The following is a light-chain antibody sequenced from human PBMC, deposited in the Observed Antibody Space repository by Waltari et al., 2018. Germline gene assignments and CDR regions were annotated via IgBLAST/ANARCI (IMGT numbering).Light chain of an antibody. CDR1: SANIGAGYD. V-gene: IGLV1-40*01. Sequence: QSVLAQPPSVSGAQGQRVTISCSGSSANIGAGYDVHWSQHLPGTAPKLIIYGNSNRPSGVPGRFSGSKSGTSASLAITGLQAEDEADYYCQSYDNSLSADWVFGGGTKLTVL. CDR3: QSYDNSLSADWV. J-gene: IGLJ3*02. CDR2: GNS.